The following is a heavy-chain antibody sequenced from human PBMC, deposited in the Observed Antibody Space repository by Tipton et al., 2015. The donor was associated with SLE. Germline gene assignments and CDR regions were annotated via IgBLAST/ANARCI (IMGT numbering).Heavy chain of an antibody. D-gene: IGHD6-13*01. V-gene: IGHV4-39*01. Sequence: TLSLTCTVSGGSMSSSTYYWGWIRQPPGKGLEGIGTIYYSGSTYYNPSLKSRVTISVDTSKNQFSLRLNSVTAADTALYYCARQRLRYSSSWSPNWFDPWGQGTLVTVSS. CDR1: GGSMSSSTYY. J-gene: IGHJ5*02. CDR3: ARQRLRYSSSWSPNWFDP. CDR2: IYYSGST.